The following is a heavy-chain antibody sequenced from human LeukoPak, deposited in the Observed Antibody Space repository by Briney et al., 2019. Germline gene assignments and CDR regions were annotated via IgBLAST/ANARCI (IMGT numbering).Heavy chain of an antibody. CDR1: GFTFDDYT. CDR3: VRGHGYNLEDYFDN. D-gene: IGHD5-24*01. Sequence: GGSLRLSCAASGFTFDDYTMHWVRQAPGEGLGWVSLVAWDGGGTFFADSVKGRFTVSRDNSKNSLSLYMNSLTTEDTALYYCVRGHGYNLEDYFDNWGQGTLVTVSS. J-gene: IGHJ4*02. V-gene: IGHV3-43*01. CDR2: VAWDGGGT.